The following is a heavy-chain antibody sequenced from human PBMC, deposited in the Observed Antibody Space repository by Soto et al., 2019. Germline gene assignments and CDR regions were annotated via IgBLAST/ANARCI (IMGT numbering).Heavy chain of an antibody. J-gene: IGHJ4*02. CDR1: GLTFSNYW. V-gene: IGHV3-7*01. D-gene: IGHD2-2*01. CDR3: ARLPAVDSRYFFDY. Sequence: EVKLVESGGGLVQPGGSLRLSCVASGLTFSNYWMSWVRQAPGKGLEWVANIKQDGSDKYYEASVKGRFTFSRDNAKNSLNLQMNSLRTEDTAVYYCARLPAVDSRYFFDYWGQGTLVTVSS. CDR2: IKQDGSDK.